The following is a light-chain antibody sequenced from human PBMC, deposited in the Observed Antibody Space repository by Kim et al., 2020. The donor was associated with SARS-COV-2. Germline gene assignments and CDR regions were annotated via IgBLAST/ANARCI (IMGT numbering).Light chain of an antibody. CDR1: SSDVGAYNH. CDR3: SSYSDSISYV. J-gene: IGLJ1*01. CDR2: EVS. Sequence: QSALTQPPSASGSPGQSVTISCTGTSSDVGAYNHVSWYRQHPGKAPKLMIYEVSKRPSGVPDRFSGSKSGNTASLTVSGLQAEDEADYYCSSYSDSISYVFVTGTKVTVL. V-gene: IGLV2-8*01.